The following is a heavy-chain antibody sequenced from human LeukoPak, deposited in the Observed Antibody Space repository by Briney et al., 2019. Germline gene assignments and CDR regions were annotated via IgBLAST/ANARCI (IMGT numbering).Heavy chain of an antibody. CDR2: ISAYNGNT. CDR3: ARGRRITGTTSWFDP. J-gene: IGHJ5*02. CDR1: GYTFTGYY. V-gene: IGHV1-18*04. Sequence: GASVKVSCKASGYTFTGYYMHWVRQAPGQGLEWMGWISAYNGNTNYAQKLQGRVTMTTDTSTSTAYMELRSLRSDDTAVYYCARGRRITGTTSWFDPWGQGTLVTVSS. D-gene: IGHD1-20*01.